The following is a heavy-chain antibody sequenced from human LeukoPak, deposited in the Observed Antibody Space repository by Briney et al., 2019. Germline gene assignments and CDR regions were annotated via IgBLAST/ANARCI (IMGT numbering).Heavy chain of an antibody. D-gene: IGHD3-10*01. V-gene: IGHV3-33*06. CDR3: AKDQGNIGLATPDAFDI. CDR1: GFTFSSYG. CDR2: IWYDGSNK. Sequence: GRSLRLSCAASGFTFSSYGMHWVRQAPGKGLEWVAVIWYDGSNKYYEDSVKGRFTISRDNSKNTLYLQMNSLRAEDTAVYYCAKDQGNIGLATPDAFDIWGQGTMVTVSS. J-gene: IGHJ3*02.